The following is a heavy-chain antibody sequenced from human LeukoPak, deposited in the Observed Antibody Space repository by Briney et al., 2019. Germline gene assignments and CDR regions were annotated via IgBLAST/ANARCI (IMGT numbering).Heavy chain of an antibody. Sequence: GASVKVSCEASGYTFTNYGISWVRQAPGQGLEWMGWISSNNGYTNSAQKLQGRVTMTTDTSTSTAYMELRSLRSDDTAVYYCARVRYRSTWSPPFYVLDVWGQGTTVTVSS. CDR3: ARVRYRSTWSPPFYVLDV. J-gene: IGHJ6*02. CDR1: GYTFTNYG. D-gene: IGHD6-13*01. CDR2: ISSNNGYT. V-gene: IGHV1-18*01.